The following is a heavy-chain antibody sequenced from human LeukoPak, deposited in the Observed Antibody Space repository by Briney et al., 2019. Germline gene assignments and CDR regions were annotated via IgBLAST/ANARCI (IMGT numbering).Heavy chain of an antibody. V-gene: IGHV3-21*01. Sequence: GSLRLSCAASGFTFSSYSMNWVRQAPGKGLEWVSSISSSSSYIYYADSVKGRFTISRDNAKNSLYLQMNSLRAEDTAVYYCARDQASGSYDAFDIWGQGTMVTVSS. J-gene: IGHJ3*02. CDR1: GFTFSSYS. D-gene: IGHD1-26*01. CDR2: ISSSSSYI. CDR3: ARDQASGSYDAFDI.